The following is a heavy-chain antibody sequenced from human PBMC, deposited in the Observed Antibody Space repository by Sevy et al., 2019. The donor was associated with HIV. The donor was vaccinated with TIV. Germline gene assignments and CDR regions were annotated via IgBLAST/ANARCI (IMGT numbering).Heavy chain of an antibody. CDR1: DDSINSYY. V-gene: IGHV4-59*08. D-gene: IGHD2-2*01. CDR3: ARGAVVIGTAATPVLDF. J-gene: IGHJ4*02. Sequence: SETLSLTCSVSDDSINSYYWSWIRQPPGKGLEWIGYIYNNIGSTSYNPSLTSRVTISVDTSKNQYSLKLASVTGADTAVYYCARGAVVIGTAATPVLDFWGQGSLVTVSS. CDR2: IYNNIGST.